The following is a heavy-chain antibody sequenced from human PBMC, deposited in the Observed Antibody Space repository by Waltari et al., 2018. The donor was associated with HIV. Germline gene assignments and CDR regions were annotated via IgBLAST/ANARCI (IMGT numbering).Heavy chain of an antibody. CDR3: ARGESVSVSNIPPGYRFDF. J-gene: IGHJ4*02. D-gene: IGHD2-15*01. V-gene: IGHV1-2*06. CDR1: GYPFTASY. Sequence: QVQLVQSGAELKKPGTSVEFSCTASGYPFTASYMTRVRQAPGQGLQWMGRINPISGSTNIPLTFQGRITMTRDTSSGAVFIELRGLKFNDTALYYCARGESVSVSNIPPGYRFDFWGQGTLITVSS. CDR2: INPISGST.